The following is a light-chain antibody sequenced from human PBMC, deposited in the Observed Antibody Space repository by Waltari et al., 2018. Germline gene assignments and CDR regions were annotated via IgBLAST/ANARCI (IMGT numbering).Light chain of an antibody. CDR1: QSVLYSSNNKNY. V-gene: IGKV4-1*01. Sequence: DIVMTQSPDSLAVSLGERATINCKSSQSVLYSSNNKNYLAWYQQKPGQPPKLLIYWASNRESGVPDRISGSGSGIDFTLTISSLQAEDVAVYYCQQYYSTPWTFGQGTKVEIK. J-gene: IGKJ1*01. CDR3: QQYYSTPWT. CDR2: WAS.